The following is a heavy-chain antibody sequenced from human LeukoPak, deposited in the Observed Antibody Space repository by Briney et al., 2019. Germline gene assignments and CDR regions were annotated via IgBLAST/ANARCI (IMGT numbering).Heavy chain of an antibody. V-gene: IGHV1-46*01. CDR1: GYTFTSYY. CDR2: INPSGGST. CDR3: ARDHAGIAAADWFDP. Sequence: GASVKVSCKASGYTFTSYYMHWVRQAPGQGLEWMGIINPSGGSTSYAQKFQGRVTMTRDTSTSTVYMELSSLRSEDTAVYHCARDHAGIAAADWFDPWGQGTLVTVSS. D-gene: IGHD6-13*01. J-gene: IGHJ5*02.